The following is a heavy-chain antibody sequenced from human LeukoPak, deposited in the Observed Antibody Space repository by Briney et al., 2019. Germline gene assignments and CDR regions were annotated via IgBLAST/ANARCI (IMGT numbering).Heavy chain of an antibody. D-gene: IGHD2-2*01. CDR2: IYYSGST. V-gene: IGHV4-59*08. CDR3: ARGSEYQLPFYGMDV. CDR1: GGSISTYY. J-gene: IGHJ6*02. Sequence: NASETLSLTCTVSGGSISTYYWSWIRQSPGRGLEWIGYIYYSGSTNYNPSLKSRVTISVDTSKNQFSLKLSSVTAADTAVYYCARGSEYQLPFYGMDVWGQGTTVTVSS.